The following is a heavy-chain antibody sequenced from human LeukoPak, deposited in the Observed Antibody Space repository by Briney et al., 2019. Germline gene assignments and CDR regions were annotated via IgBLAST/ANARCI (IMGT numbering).Heavy chain of an antibody. J-gene: IGHJ6*03. D-gene: IGHD1-26*01. CDR1: GFTFSSYS. CDR3: ARDPYSGTYGNTYYYYMDV. Sequence: KPGGCLRLSCAASGFTFSSYSMNWVRQAPGKGLEWVSFISTSSIYIYYADSLKGRFTISRDNARNSLFLQMNSLRAEDTAVYYFARDPYSGTYGNTYYYYMDVWGKGTTVTISS. CDR2: ISTSSIYI. V-gene: IGHV3-21*01.